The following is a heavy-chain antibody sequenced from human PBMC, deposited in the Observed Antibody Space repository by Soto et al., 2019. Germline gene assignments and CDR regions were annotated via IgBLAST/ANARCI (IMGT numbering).Heavy chain of an antibody. V-gene: IGHV3-72*01. D-gene: IGHD3-16*01. CDR2: TRDKTNSYTT. CDR3: ARATVGTYYFDY. Sequence: EVQLVESGGGLVQPGGSLRLSCAASGFTFSDHYMDWVHQAPGKGLEWVGRTRDKTNSYTTDYAASVKGRFTISRDDSISSLYLQMNSRKTEDTAVYYCARATVGTYYFDYWGQGTLATVSS. J-gene: IGHJ4*02. CDR1: GFTFSDHY.